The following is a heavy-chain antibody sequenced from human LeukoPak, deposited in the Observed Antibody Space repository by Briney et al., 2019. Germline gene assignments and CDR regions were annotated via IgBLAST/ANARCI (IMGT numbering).Heavy chain of an antibody. CDR2: IYSGGST. J-gene: IGHJ4*02. CDR1: GFTVSNNY. CDR3: TRVRDGYNQRYFDY. V-gene: IGHV3-53*01. Sequence: GGSLRLSCAASGFTVSNNYMNWVRQAPGKGLEWVSVIYSGGSTYYADSVKGRITISRDNSKNTLYLQMNSLGAEDTAMYYCTRVRDGYNQRYFDYWGQGTLVTVSS. D-gene: IGHD5-24*01.